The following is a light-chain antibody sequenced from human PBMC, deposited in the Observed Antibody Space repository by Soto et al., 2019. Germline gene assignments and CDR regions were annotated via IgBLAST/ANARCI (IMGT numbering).Light chain of an antibody. V-gene: IGKV3-15*01. CDR2: SAS. Sequence: EVVMTQSPGTLSVSPGEQATLSCRASQSVGSNVDWYQQKPGQAPRLLISSASTRPTGIPARFSGTGSGTEDTIIISSLEYADFAVYYCQQYMNWPPKTFGQGTRVEIK. CDR3: QQYMNWPPKT. J-gene: IGKJ1*01. CDR1: QSVGSN.